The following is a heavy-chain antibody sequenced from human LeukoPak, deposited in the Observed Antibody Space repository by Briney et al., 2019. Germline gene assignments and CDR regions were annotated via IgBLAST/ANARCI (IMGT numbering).Heavy chain of an antibody. CDR3: GKGYYSDYSGPPHH. CDR1: GFIFEDFA. Sequence: GGSLRPSCEGSGFIFEDFAMYWVRQTPGKGPEWVSLISGDASRSYYADSVKRRFTISRVNGKNSLYLQMNSLRSEDTALYYCGKGYYSDYSGPPHHWGQGTLVTVSS. J-gene: IGHJ5*02. V-gene: IGHV3-43*02. D-gene: IGHD4-11*01. CDR2: ISGDASRS.